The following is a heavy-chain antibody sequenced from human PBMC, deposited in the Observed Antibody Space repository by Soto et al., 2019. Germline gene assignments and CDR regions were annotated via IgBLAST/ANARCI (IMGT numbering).Heavy chain of an antibody. J-gene: IGHJ4*02. Sequence: ASVKVSCKASGYTLSSYRIHWVRQAPGQGLEWMGIINPSGGSTNYARKFQGRVTMTRNTSTSTVYMELSSLRSEGTAVFYCARVLGGPTPFFGYWGQGTMVTVS. V-gene: IGHV1-46*01. CDR3: ARVLGGPTPFFGY. D-gene: IGHD3-16*01. CDR2: INPSGGST. CDR1: GYTLSSYR.